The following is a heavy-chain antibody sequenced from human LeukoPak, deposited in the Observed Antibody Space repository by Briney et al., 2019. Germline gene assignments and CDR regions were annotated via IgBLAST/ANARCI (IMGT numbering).Heavy chain of an antibody. Sequence: GGYLRLSCAASGFTFSSYAMSWVRQAPGKGLEWVSAISGSGGSTYYADSVKGRFTISRDNSKNTLYLQMNSLRAEDTAVYYCAKGITMIVVRDSDYWGQGTLDTVSS. CDR2: ISGSGGST. V-gene: IGHV3-23*01. CDR1: GFTFSSYA. CDR3: AKGITMIVVRDSDY. D-gene: IGHD3-22*01. J-gene: IGHJ4*02.